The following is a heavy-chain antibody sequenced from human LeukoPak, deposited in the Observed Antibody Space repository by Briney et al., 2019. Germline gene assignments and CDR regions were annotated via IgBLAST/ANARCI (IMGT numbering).Heavy chain of an antibody. D-gene: IGHD2-2*01. Sequence: ASVKVSCKVSGYTLTELSMHWVRQATGQGLEWMGWMNANSGKTGYAQKFQDRFTMTWDTSIGTAYMELSSLRSDDTAVYYCARQYRHQPDWGQGTLVTVS. CDR2: MNANSGKT. J-gene: IGHJ4*02. CDR1: GYTLTELS. CDR3: ARQYRHQPD. V-gene: IGHV1-8*01.